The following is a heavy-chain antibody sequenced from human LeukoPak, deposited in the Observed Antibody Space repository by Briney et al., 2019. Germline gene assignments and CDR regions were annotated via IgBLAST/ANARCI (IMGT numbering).Heavy chain of an antibody. D-gene: IGHD2-2*01. CDR2: IKPDGSDK. J-gene: IGHJ3*02. CDR1: GFAFRTYW. V-gene: IGHV3-7*05. CDR3: ATQTSSEAFEI. Sequence: GGSLRLSCVASGFAFRTYWMSWVRQAPGKGLDWVANIKPDGSDKKFVGSVKGRFAISRDNAKKSPYLQMNSLRVEDTAVYYCATQTSSEAFEIWGQGTMVTVSS.